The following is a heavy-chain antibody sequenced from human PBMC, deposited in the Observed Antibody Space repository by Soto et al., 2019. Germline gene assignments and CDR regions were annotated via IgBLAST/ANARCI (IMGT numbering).Heavy chain of an antibody. D-gene: IGHD3-10*01. V-gene: IGHV4-59*01. CDR1: GGSISSYY. CDR3: VRDRDTMVRGVITSYGMDV. CDR2: IYYSGST. J-gene: IGHJ6*02. Sequence: QVQLQESGPGLVKPSETLSLTCTVSGGSISSYYWSWIRQPPGKGLEWIGYIYYSGSTNYNPSLKSRVTISVDTSKNQFSLKLSSVTAADTAVYYCVRDRDTMVRGVITSYGMDVWGQGTTVTVSS.